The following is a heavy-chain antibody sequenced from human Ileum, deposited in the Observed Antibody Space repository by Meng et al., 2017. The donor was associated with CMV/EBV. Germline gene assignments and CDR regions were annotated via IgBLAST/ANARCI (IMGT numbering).Heavy chain of an antibody. V-gene: IGHV6-1*01. CDR3: ARNFYSSWRGYFDY. CDR1: GDSVSSNSAA. CDR2: TYYRSKWYN. J-gene: IGHJ4*02. Sequence: TLSLTCAISGDSVSSNSAAWNWIRQSPSRGLEWLGRTYYRSKWYNDYAVSVKSRITINPDTSKNQFSLQLNSVTPEDTAVYYCARNFYSSWRGYFDYWGQGTLVTVSS. D-gene: IGHD6-13*01.